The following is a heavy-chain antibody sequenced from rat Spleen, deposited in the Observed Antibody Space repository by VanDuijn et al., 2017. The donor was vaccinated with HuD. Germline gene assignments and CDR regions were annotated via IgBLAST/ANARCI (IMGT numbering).Heavy chain of an antibody. CDR2: ISSDGGGA. J-gene: IGHJ1*01. CDR3: ARVSAASYWYFDF. V-gene: IGHV5-20*01. Sequence: EVQLVESGGGLVQPGRSLKLSCAASGFTFSDFYMAWVRQAPTQGLEWVASISSDGGGAYYRDSVKGRFTISRDNAKSTLYLQMDSLRSEDTATYYCARVSAASYWYFDFWGPGTMVTVSS. CDR1: GFTFSDFY. D-gene: IGHD1-2*01.